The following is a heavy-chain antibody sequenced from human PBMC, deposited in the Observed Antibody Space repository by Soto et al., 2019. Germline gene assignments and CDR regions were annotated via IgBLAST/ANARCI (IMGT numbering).Heavy chain of an antibody. Sequence: QVQLQQWGAGLLKPSESLSLTCAVYGGSFSGYYWTWIRQSPGKGLEWIGEINLSGTTHYNPSLKSRITISVDTSKSQFSLRLTSVTAADTAVYYCARGIGFCSSINCYSSRRLRFDSWGQGTVVTVSS. CDR2: INLSGTT. CDR1: GGSFSGYY. CDR3: ARGIGFCSSINCYSSRRLRFDS. V-gene: IGHV4-34*01. J-gene: IGHJ4*02. D-gene: IGHD2-2*03.